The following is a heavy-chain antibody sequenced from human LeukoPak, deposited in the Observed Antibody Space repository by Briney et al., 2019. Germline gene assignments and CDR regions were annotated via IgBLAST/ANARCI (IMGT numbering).Heavy chain of an antibody. CDR1: GGSISSYY. J-gene: IGHJ1*01. V-gene: IGHV4-4*07. Sequence: PSETLSLTCTVSGGSISSYYWSWIRQPAGKGLEWIGRIYSSDNPNYNPSLKSRVTMSADTSKNQFSLKLSSVTAADTAVYYCARSFYDSGANRYFQHWGQGTLVTVSS. D-gene: IGHD3-22*01. CDR2: IYSSDNP. CDR3: ARSFYDSGANRYFQH.